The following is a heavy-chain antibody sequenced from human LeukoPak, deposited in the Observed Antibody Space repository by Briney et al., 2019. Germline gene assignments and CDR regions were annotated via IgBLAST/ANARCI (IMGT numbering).Heavy chain of an antibody. CDR1: GFTFSSYS. CDR2: ISGSGGST. CDR3: AKRPGLASPFRTMIVEPDYFDY. Sequence: GGSLRLSCAASGFTFSSYSMNWVRQAPGKGLEWVSAISGSGGSTYYADSVKGRFTISRDNSKNTLYLQMNSLRAEDTAVYYCAKRPGLASPFRTMIVEPDYFDYWGQGTLVTVSS. D-gene: IGHD3-22*01. V-gene: IGHV3-23*01. J-gene: IGHJ4*02.